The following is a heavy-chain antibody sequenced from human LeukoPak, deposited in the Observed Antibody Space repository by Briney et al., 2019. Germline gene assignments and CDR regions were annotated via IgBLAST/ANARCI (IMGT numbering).Heavy chain of an antibody. CDR2: IYTSGST. V-gene: IGHV4-59*10. J-gene: IGHJ6*03. D-gene: IGHD6-13*01. CDR3: ARSRRGGGAAGGPYYYYYYMDV. Sequence: PSETLSLTCAVYGGSFSDYYWSWIRQPAGKGLEWIGRIYTSGSTNYNPSLKSRVTISVDTSKNQFSLKLSSVTAADTAVYYCARSRRGGGAAGGPYYYYYYMDVWGKGTTVTISS. CDR1: GGSFSDYY.